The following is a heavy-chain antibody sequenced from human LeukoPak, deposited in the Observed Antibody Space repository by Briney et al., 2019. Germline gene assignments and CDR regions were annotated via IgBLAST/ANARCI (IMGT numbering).Heavy chain of an antibody. D-gene: IGHD4-23*01. J-gene: IGHJ6*03. CDR3: ARFPGNSGFYYYYYYMDV. Sequence: SETLSLTCTVSGYSISSGYYWGWIRQPPGKGLEWIGSIYHSGSTYYNPSLKSRVTISVDTSKNQFSLKLSSVTAADTAVYYCARFPGNSGFYYYYYYMDVWGKGTTVTVSS. V-gene: IGHV4-38-2*02. CDR1: GYSISSGYY. CDR2: IYHSGST.